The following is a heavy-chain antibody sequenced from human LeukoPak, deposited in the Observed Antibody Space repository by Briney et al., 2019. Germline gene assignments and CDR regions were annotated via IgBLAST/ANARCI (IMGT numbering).Heavy chain of an antibody. D-gene: IGHD2-2*01. V-gene: IGHV3-23*01. CDR2: ISGSGGST. CDR3: ASGRYCSSTSCRDY. CDR1: GFTFSSYA. Sequence: TGASLRLSCAASGFTFSSYAMSWVRQAPGKGLEWVSAISGSGGSTYYADSVKGRFTISRDNSKNTPYLQMNSLRAEDTAVYYCASGRYCSSTSCRDYWGQGTLVTVSS. J-gene: IGHJ4*02.